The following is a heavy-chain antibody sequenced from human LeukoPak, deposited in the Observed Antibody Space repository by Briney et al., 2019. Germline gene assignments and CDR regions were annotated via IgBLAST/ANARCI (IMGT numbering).Heavy chain of an antibody. D-gene: IGHD3-22*01. CDR1: GFTFSSYA. Sequence: PGGSLRLSCAASGFTFSSYAMSWVRQAPGKGVEGVSAISGSGGSTYYADSVKGGFTISRDNSKNTLYLQMNSLRAEDTAVYHCAKDIMVENYYDSSGYYPYWGQGTLVTVSS. CDR2: ISGSGGST. J-gene: IGHJ4*02. CDR3: AKDIMVENYYDSSGYYPY. V-gene: IGHV3-23*01.